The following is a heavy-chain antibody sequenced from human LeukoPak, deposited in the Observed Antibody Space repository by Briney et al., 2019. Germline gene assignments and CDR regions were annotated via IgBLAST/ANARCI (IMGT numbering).Heavy chain of an antibody. Sequence: SETLSLTCNVSGGSVSSSNHHWAWIRQSPGMGLEWVGTFFSTGRTSQNPDPSLKGRVTLSVDTSRNQFSLQLRTLTAADTAIFYCVSIPGSSTSWYHFDNWGQGTLVTVSS. CDR3: VSIPGSSTSWYHFDN. D-gene: IGHD6-13*01. CDR1: GGSVSSSNHH. V-gene: IGHV4-39*01. CDR2: FFSTGRT. J-gene: IGHJ4*02.